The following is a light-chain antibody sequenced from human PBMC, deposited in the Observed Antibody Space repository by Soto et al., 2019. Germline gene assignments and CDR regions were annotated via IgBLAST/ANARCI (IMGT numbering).Light chain of an antibody. Sequence: DVQMTQSPSTLSASVGDRVTITCRASQSITSWLAWYQQKPGKAPKLLIYKASTLESGVPSRFSGSGSGTEFTLTISSLQPDDFAPYYCQQYNRYPYTFGQGTK. CDR2: KAS. J-gene: IGKJ2*01. V-gene: IGKV1-5*03. CDR3: QQYNRYPYT. CDR1: QSITSW.